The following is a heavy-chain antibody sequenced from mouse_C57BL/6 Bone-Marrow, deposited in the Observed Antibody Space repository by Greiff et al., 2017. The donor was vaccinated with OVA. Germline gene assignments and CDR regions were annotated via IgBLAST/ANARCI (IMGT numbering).Heavy chain of an antibody. V-gene: IGHV1-5*01. CDR2: IYPGNSDT. CDR3: TREEEFGSWFAY. Sequence: VQLQQSGPVLARPGASVKMSCKTSGYTFTSYWMHWVKQRPGQGLEWIGAIYPGNSDTSYNQKFKGKAKLTAVTSASTAYMELSSLTNEDSAVYYCTREEEFGSWFAYWGQGTLVTVSA. J-gene: IGHJ3*01. CDR1: GYTFTSYW.